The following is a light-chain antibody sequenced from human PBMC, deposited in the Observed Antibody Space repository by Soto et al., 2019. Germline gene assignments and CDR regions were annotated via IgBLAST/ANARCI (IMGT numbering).Light chain of an antibody. V-gene: IGKV3D-15*01. J-gene: IGKJ4*01. CDR1: QSISSK. Sequence: EIVMTQSPATLSVSPGERATLSCRASQSISSKLAWYHHKPGQAPRLLIYGASTRATGIPARFSGSGSGTEFTLTISSLQSEDFAVYYGQQYDKWPLTFGGGTKVEIK. CDR2: GAS. CDR3: QQYDKWPLT.